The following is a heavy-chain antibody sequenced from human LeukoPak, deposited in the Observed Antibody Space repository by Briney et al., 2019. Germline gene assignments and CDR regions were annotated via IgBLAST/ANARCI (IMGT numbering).Heavy chain of an antibody. J-gene: IGHJ6*02. Sequence: SETLSLTCTVSGGSISSYYWSWIRRPPGKGLEWIGYIYYSGSTNYNPSLKSRVTISVDTSKNQFSLKLSSVTAADTAVYCCARLNRDVYNSWYYGMDVWGQGTTVTVSS. D-gene: IGHD5-24*01. V-gene: IGHV4-59*08. CDR2: IYYSGST. CDR1: GGSISSYY. CDR3: ARLNRDVYNSWYYGMDV.